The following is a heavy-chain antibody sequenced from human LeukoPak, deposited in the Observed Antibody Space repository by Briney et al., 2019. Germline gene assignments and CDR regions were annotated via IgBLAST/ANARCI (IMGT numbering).Heavy chain of an antibody. CDR3: SGDPGDY. J-gene: IGHJ4*02. V-gene: IGHV3-7*04. CDR1: GFTFSTYW. CDR2: IKQDGSEE. Sequence: GGSLRLSCAASGFTFSTYWMSWVRQAPGKGLEWVANIKQDGSEEYYADSVKGRFTISRDNAKNSLYLQMNSLRVEDTGIYYCSGDPGDYWGQGTLVTVSS. D-gene: IGHD7-27*01.